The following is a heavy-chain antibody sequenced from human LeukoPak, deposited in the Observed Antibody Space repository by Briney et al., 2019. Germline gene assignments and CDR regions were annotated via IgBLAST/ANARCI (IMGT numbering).Heavy chain of an antibody. CDR3: AKKATPNSGSYFN. Sequence: GASVKVSCKASGYTFTTYGISWVRQAPGQGLEWMGWISAYNGNTNYAQKRQGRVTMTTDTSTSTAYMELRSLRSDDTAVYYCAKKATPNSGSYFNWGQGTLVTVSS. CDR2: ISAYNGNT. V-gene: IGHV1-18*04. CDR1: GYTFTTYG. J-gene: IGHJ4*02. D-gene: IGHD3-10*01.